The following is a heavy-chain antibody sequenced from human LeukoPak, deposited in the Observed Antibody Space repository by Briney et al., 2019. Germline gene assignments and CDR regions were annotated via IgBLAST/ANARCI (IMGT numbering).Heavy chain of an antibody. Sequence: GGSLRLSCAASGFTFDDYAMHWVRQAPGEGLEWVSGISWNSGSIGYADSVKGRFTISRDNAKNSLYLQMNSLRAEDTALYYCAKDEDYYGSGFDYWGQGTLVTVSS. V-gene: IGHV3-9*01. D-gene: IGHD3-10*01. CDR2: ISWNSGSI. CDR3: AKDEDYYGSGFDY. J-gene: IGHJ4*02. CDR1: GFTFDDYA.